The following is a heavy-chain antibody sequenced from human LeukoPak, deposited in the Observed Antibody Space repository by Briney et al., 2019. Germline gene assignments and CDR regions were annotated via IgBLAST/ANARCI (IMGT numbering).Heavy chain of an antibody. J-gene: IGHJ3*01. Sequence: GGSLRLSCAASGFTLSSYSMNWVRQAPAKGLEWVSSISSSSSYIYYADSVNGRFTISRDNSKNSLYLQMNSLRAEETVVYYCAREGYSSSELVLWGQGTMVTVSS. CDR1: GFTLSSYS. D-gene: IGHD6-13*01. CDR3: AREGYSSSELVL. V-gene: IGHV3-21*01. CDR2: ISSSSSYI.